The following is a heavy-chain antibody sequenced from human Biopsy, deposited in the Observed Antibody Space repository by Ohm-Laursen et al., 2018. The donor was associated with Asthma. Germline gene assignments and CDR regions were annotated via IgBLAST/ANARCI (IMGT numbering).Heavy chain of an antibody. D-gene: IGHD2-21*02. CDR3: ARGWNCGGDCYSLDS. CDR2: IYRNGDT. CDR1: GDSIDSGDYS. J-gene: IGHJ4*02. Sequence: SQTLSLTCAVSGDSIDSGDYSWTWIRQSPGVGLEWIGYIYRNGDTYYNPTLKNRVTISIDRSKNQFSLRLRSVTAADTAVYYCARGWNCGGDCYSLDSWGQGTRVTVSS. V-gene: IGHV4-30-2*06.